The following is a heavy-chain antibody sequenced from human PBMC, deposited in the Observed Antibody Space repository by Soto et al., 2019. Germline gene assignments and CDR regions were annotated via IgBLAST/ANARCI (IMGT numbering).Heavy chain of an antibody. V-gene: IGHV1-69*01. Sequence: QVQLVQSGAEVKKPGSSVKVSCKASGGTFSSYAISWVRQAPGQGLEWMGGIIPIFGTANYAQKFQGRVTITADESTSTAYMGLSSLRSEDTAVYYCARGVIAVAGTGAFYYYGMDVWGQGTTVTVSS. CDR3: ARGVIAVAGTGAFYYYGMDV. CDR1: GGTFSSYA. J-gene: IGHJ6*02. CDR2: IIPIFGTA. D-gene: IGHD6-19*01.